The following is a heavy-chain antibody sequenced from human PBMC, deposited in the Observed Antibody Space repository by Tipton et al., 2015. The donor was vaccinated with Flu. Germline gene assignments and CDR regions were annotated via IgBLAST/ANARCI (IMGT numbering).Heavy chain of an antibody. D-gene: IGHD2-2*01. CDR3: ARSVGRYCSSPSCPEGY. V-gene: IGHV1-69*09. J-gene: IGHJ4*02. CDR2: IIPILGIA. CDR1: GGTFSSYA. Sequence: QLVQSGAEVKKPGSSVKVSCKASGGTFSSYAISWVRQAPGQGLEWMGRIIPILGIANYAQKFQGRVTITADKSTSTAYMELSSLRSEDTAVYYCARSVGRYCSSPSCPEGYWGQGTLVTVSS.